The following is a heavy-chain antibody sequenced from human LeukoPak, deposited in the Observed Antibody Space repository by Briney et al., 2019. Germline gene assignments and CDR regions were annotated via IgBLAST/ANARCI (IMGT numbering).Heavy chain of an antibody. J-gene: IGHJ4*02. CDR2: IYTSGRT. Sequence: PSETLSLTCPVSGGSISSYYWSWIRQPARKGLEWIGRIYTSGRTNYNPSLKSRVTMSVDTSKTQFSLKLSSVTAADTAVYYRARLGSPYSSGWRRYFDYWGQGTLVTVSS. CDR3: ARLGSPYSSGWRRYFDY. V-gene: IGHV4-4*07. D-gene: IGHD6-19*01. CDR1: GGSISSYY.